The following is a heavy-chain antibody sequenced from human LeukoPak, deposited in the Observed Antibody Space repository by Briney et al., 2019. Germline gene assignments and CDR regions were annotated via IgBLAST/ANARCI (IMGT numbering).Heavy chain of an antibody. CDR2: LYYTGST. CDR3: ARLYYGDYSPYYFDY. V-gene: IGHV4-59*01. J-gene: IGHJ4*02. D-gene: IGHD4-17*01. Sequence: SETLSLTCSVSGYSITSYYWSWIRQPPGKGLEWIGYLYYTGSTKYNPSLGSRVTISVDTSKNQFSLKLSSVTAADTAVYYCARLYYGDYSPYYFDYWGQGTLVIVSS. CDR1: GYSITSYY.